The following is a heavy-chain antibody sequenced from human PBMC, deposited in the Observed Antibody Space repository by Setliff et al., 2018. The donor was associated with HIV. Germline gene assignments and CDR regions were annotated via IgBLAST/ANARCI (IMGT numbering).Heavy chain of an antibody. CDR2: VIPISGTA. D-gene: IGHD6-19*01. Sequence: ASVKVSCKASGGTFNRYAISWVRQAPGQGLEWMGGVIPISGTANYAQRFHGRVTITTDESTGTAYMELSSLRSEDTAVYYCARVGSSGWYGYYYGMDVWGQGTTVTVSS. V-gene: IGHV1-69*05. CDR3: ARVGSSGWYGYYYGMDV. CDR1: GGTFNRYA. J-gene: IGHJ6*02.